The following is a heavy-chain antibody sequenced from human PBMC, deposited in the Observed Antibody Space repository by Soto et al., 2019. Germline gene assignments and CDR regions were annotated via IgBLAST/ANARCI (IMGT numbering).Heavy chain of an antibody. CDR3: ARVPRVLAPIHSFFDY. CDR2: INPNGGAT. D-gene: IGHD6-6*01. V-gene: IGHV1-2*04. J-gene: IGHJ4*02. CDR1: GYTFTDYY. Sequence: ASVKVSCKASGYTFTDYYMHWVRQAPGQGLEWMGWINPNGGATNYAQKFQGWVTMTRDTSISTAHMELSRLRSDDTAVYHCARVPRVLAPIHSFFDYWGQGTLVTVSS.